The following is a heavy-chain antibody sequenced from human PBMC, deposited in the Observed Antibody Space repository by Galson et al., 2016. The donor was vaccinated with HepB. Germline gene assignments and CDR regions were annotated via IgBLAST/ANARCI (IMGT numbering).Heavy chain of an antibody. V-gene: IGHV3-23*01. CDR3: ATPQCRVGPHPTAN. Sequence: SLRLSCAGSGFTFSSYAMNWLRQAPGTGLEWASSIRDGDGRTHHADSSKARFTISRDNFKNTLPLQLNSLRVEDTAVYYCATPQCRVGPHPTANWGRGTRITVSS. J-gene: IGHJ4*02. CDR1: GFTFSSYA. D-gene: IGHD3-10*01. CDR2: IRDGDGRT.